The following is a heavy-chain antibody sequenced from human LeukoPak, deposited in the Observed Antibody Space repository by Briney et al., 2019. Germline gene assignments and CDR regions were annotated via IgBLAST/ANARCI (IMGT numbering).Heavy chain of an antibody. CDR1: GFTFSSSW. J-gene: IGHJ4*02. CDR2: INSDGSNT. CDR3: ARGSPLGGN. Sequence: GGSLRLSCAASGFTFSSSWMHWVRQAPGMGLVWVSHINSDGSNTKYADSVKGRFTISRDNAKNTLSLQMNSLRAEDTAVYYCARGSPLGGNWGQGTLVTVSS. V-gene: IGHV3-74*03.